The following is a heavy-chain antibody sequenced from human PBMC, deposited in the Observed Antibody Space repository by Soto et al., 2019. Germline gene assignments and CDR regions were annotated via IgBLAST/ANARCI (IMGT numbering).Heavy chain of an antibody. J-gene: IGHJ4*02. Sequence: SETLSLTCTVSGGSISSGGYYWSWIRQHPGKGLEWIGYIYYSGSTYYNPSLKSRVTISVDTSKNQFSLKLSSVTAADTAVYYCARFRVATISHLFDYWGQGTLVPVSS. CDR2: IYYSGST. V-gene: IGHV4-31*03. CDR1: GGSISSGGYY. CDR3: ARFRVATISHLFDY. D-gene: IGHD5-12*01.